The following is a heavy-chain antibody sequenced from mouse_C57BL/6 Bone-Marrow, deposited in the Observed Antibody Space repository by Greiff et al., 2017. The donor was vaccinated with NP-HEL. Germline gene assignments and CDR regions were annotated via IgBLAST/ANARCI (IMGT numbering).Heavy chain of an antibody. V-gene: IGHV1-74*01. CDR3: AIARQLRLREDY. CDR1: GYPFTGYW. J-gene: IGHJ2*01. Sequence: QLQQPGAELVKPGASVKVSCKASGYPFTGYWMHGGKQRPGQGLEWNGRIHPSDSDTNYNQKFKGKATLTVDKSSSTAYMQLSSLTSEDSAVYYCAIARQLRLREDYWGQGTTLTVSS. CDR2: IHPSDSDT. D-gene: IGHD3-2*02.